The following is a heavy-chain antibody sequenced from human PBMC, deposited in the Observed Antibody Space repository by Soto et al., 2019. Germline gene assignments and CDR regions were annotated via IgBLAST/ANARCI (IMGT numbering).Heavy chain of an antibody. D-gene: IGHD4-17*01. Sequence: GWSLRLSCAASGFTFSSYAMSWFRQAPGKGLEWVSAISGSGGSTYYADSVKGRFTISRDNSKNTLYLQMNSLRAEDTAVYYCAKYGDRTYYYYYYGMDVWGQGTTVTVSS. CDR3: AKYGDRTYYYYYYGMDV. V-gene: IGHV3-23*01. CDR2: ISGSGGST. CDR1: GFTFSSYA. J-gene: IGHJ6*02.